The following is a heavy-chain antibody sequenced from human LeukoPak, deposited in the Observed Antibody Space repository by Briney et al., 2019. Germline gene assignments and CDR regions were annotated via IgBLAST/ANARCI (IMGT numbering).Heavy chain of an antibody. V-gene: IGHV3-9*01. CDR1: GFTFDDYP. D-gene: IGHD3-3*01. CDR2: ISWNSGSI. CDR3: AKGIPSLEWLFWGAFDY. J-gene: IGHJ4*02. Sequence: GRSLRLSCAASGFTFDDYPMHWVRQAPGKGLEWVSGISWNSGSIGYADSVKGRFTISRDNAKNSLYLQMNSLRAEDTALYYCAKGIPSLEWLFWGAFDYWGQGTLVTVSS.